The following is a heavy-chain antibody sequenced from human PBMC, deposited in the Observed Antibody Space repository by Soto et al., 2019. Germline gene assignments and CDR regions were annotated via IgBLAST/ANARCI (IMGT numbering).Heavy chain of an antibody. J-gene: IGHJ4*02. CDR1: GSSISSTNYF. CDR2: IYYSGNT. Sequence: QLQLQESGPGLVKPSETLSLTCTVSGSSISSTNYFWGWIRQPPGKGLEWIGNIYYSGNTYHNPSLKSRVTISVDTSKNQFSLKLNSVTAADTAVYYCARWAVSGSQRFDYWGQGTLVTVSS. V-gene: IGHV4-39*01. D-gene: IGHD6-19*01. CDR3: ARWAVSGSQRFDY.